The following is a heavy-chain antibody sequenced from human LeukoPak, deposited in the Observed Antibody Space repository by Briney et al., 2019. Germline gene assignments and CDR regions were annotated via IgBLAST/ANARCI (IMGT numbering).Heavy chain of an antibody. V-gene: IGHV4-61*02. Sequence: PSQTLSLTCTVSGGSISSGSYYWSWIRQPAGKGLEWIGRIYTSGSTNYNPSLKSRVTISVDTSKNQFSLKLSSVTAADTAVYYCARGRYSSGWYPRDWGQGTLVTVSS. CDR1: GGSISSGSYY. CDR3: ARGRYSSGWYPRD. J-gene: IGHJ4*02. D-gene: IGHD6-19*01. CDR2: IYTSGST.